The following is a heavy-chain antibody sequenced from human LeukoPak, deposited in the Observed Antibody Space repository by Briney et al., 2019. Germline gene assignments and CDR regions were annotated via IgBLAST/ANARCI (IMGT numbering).Heavy chain of an antibody. V-gene: IGHV1-18*04. D-gene: IGHD4-17*01. CDR2: ISAYNGNT. CDR1: GYTFTSYG. Sequence: GASVKVSCKASGYTFTSYGISWVRQAPGQGLEWMGWISAYNGNTNYAQKLQGRVTMTTDTSTSTAYMELRSLRSDDTAVYHCAREINDYGDYGESDYWGQGTLVTASS. J-gene: IGHJ4*02. CDR3: AREINDYGDYGESDY.